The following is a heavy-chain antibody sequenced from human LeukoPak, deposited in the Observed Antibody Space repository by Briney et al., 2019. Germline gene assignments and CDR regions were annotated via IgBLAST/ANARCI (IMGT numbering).Heavy chain of an antibody. CDR2: ISGSGST. J-gene: IGHJ6*03. V-gene: IGHV3-23*01. D-gene: IGHD2-2*01. Sequence: GGSLRLSCVVSGFTFSSHAMGWVRQAPGKGLQWVSVISGSGSTYYADSVKGRFTISRDNSKNTLYLQMNSLRAEDTAVYYCAKGYCSSTSCYVPYYCYYMDVWGKGTTVTVSS. CDR3: AKGYCSSTSCYVPYYCYYMDV. CDR1: GFTFSSHA.